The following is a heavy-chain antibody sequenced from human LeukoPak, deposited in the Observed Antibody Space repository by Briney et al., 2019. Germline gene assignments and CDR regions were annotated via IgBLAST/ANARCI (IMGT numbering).Heavy chain of an antibody. CDR1: GFTVSSNY. V-gene: IGHV3-53*01. CDR3: ARAHSSGSFDY. J-gene: IGHJ4*02. Sequence: GGSLRLSCAASGFTVSSNYMSWVRQAPGKGLEWVSVIYSGGSTYYADSVKGRFTISRDNSKNTLYLQMNSLRAEDTVVYYCARAHSSGSFDYWGQGTLVTVSS. CDR2: IYSGGST. D-gene: IGHD3-22*01.